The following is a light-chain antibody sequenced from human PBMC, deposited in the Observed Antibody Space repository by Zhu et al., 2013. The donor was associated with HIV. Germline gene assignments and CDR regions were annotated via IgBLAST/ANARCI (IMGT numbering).Light chain of an antibody. V-gene: IGKV1-5*03. J-gene: IGKJ1*01. CDR1: QSISTW. Sequence: DIQMTQSPSTLSASVGDRVTITCRASQSISTWLAWYQQKPGKAPKLLIFKASSLQVGVPSRFSGRGSGTEFTLTINSLQPDDFATYYCQQYNGYSTFGQGTKVEI. CDR2: KAS. CDR3: QQYNGYST.